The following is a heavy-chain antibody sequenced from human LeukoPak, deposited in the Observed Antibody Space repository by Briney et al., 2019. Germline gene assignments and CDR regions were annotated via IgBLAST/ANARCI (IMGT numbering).Heavy chain of an antibody. CDR3: ARYGITIVRGGKYYFDS. CDR2: MHYSGTT. Sequence: PSETLSLTCTVSGGSISGYFWSWIRQPPGKGLEWIGYMHYSGTTNYNPSLNSRVPISVDTSKNQFSLRLSSVTAADTAVYYCARYGITIVRGGKYYFDSWGQGTLVTVSS. J-gene: IGHJ4*02. V-gene: IGHV4-59*08. CDR1: GGSISGYF. D-gene: IGHD3-10*01.